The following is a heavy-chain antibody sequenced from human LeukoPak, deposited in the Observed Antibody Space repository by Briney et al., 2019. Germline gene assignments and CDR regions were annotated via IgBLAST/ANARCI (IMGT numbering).Heavy chain of an antibody. D-gene: IGHD6-19*01. CDR1: GFTFSSCA. Sequence: GGSLRLSCAASGFTFSSCAVSWVRQAPGKGLEWVSTFSGDGSSAYYADSVKGRFTISRDNSKNTLDLQMNSLRVEDTAVYYCAKRMAYRSGRLHFDDWGQGTLVTVSS. J-gene: IGHJ4*02. CDR2: FSGDGSSA. CDR3: AKRMAYRSGRLHFDD. V-gene: IGHV3-23*01.